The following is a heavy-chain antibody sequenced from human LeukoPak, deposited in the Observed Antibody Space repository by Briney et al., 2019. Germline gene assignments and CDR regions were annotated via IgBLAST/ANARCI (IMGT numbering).Heavy chain of an antibody. CDR2: IYYSGST. J-gene: IGHJ6*02. Sequence: SETLSLTCTVSGGSISSYCWSWIRQPPGKGLEWIGYIYYSGSTNYNPSLKSRVTISVDTSKNQFSLKLSSVTAADTAVYYCARGYGDYEDYYGMDVWGQGTTVTVSS. D-gene: IGHD4-17*01. CDR3: ARGYGDYEDYYGMDV. CDR1: GGSISSYC. V-gene: IGHV4-59*01.